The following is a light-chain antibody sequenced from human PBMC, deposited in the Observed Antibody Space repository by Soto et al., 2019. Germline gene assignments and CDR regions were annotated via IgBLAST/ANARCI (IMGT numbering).Light chain of an antibody. CDR1: SSDIGAYNY. V-gene: IGLV2-11*01. CDR3: SSYAGRNHLI. Sequence: QSVLTQPRSVSGSPGQSVTISCTGTSSDIGAYNYVSWYQQHPGKAPELLVYQVTKRPSGIPDRFSGSKSGNTASLTVSGLQADDEADYYCSSYAGRNHLIFGGGTKLTVL. J-gene: IGLJ2*01. CDR2: QVT.